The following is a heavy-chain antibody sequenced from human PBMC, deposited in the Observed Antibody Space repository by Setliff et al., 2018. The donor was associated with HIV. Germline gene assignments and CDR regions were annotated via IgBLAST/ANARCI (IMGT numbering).Heavy chain of an antibody. J-gene: IGHJ4*02. Sequence: SETLSLTCAVYGGSFSGYYWSWIRQPPGKGLEWIGRIYTSGSTNYNPSLKSRVTMPIDTPKNQFSLKLSSVTAADTAVYFCARGGGFWSGQLDYWGQGTLVTVSS. D-gene: IGHD3-3*01. CDR3: ARGGGFWSGQLDY. CDR1: GGSFSGYY. CDR2: IYTSGST. V-gene: IGHV4-59*10.